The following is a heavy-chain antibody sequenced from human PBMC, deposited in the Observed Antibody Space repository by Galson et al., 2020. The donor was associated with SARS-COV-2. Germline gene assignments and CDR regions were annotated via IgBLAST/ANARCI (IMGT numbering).Heavy chain of an antibody. J-gene: IGHJ4*02. CDR3: LAYSSTRQSY. Sequence: GGSLRLPCSASGFIFSDYAMHWVRQAPGKGLEYVSALSSNGGTSFYADSVNGRFTMSRDNSNNMFYLQMTGLRVEDTALYYCLAYSSTRQSYWGQGTLVTVSS. CDR1: GFIFSDYA. CDR2: LSSNGGTS. D-gene: IGHD2-2*01. V-gene: IGHV3-64D*09.